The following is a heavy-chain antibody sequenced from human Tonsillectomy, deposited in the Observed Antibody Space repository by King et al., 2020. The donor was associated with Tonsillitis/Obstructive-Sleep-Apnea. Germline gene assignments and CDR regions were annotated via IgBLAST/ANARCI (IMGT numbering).Heavy chain of an antibody. CDR2: IYTSGST. V-gene: IGHV4-4*07. CDR1: GGSISSYY. J-gene: IGHJ6*02. Sequence: QLQESGPGLVKPSETLSLTCTVSGGSISSYYWSWLRQPAGKGLEWIGRIYTSGSTNYNPSLQSRVTMSVDTSKNQFSLKLSSVTAADTAVYYCARGPSGSGQPYGMDVWGQGTTVTVSS. D-gene: IGHD1-14*01. CDR3: ARGPSGSGQPYGMDV.